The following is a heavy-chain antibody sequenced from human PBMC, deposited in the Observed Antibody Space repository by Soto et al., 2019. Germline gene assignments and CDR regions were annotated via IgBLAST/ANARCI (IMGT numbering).Heavy chain of an antibody. CDR3: ARGHGTYY. J-gene: IGHJ4*02. CDR1: GGSFSGYY. D-gene: IGHD1-7*01. Sequence: QVQLQQWGAGLLKPSETLSLTCAVYGGSFSGYYWSWIGQPPGKGLEWIGEINHSGSTNYNPSLKSRVTISVNTSKNQFSLKLSSVTAADTAVYYCARGHGTYYWGQGTLVTVSS. V-gene: IGHV4-34*01. CDR2: INHSGST.